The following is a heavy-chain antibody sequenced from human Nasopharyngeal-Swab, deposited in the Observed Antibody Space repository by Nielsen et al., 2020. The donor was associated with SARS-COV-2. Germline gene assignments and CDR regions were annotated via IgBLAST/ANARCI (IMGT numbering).Heavy chain of an antibody. J-gene: IGHJ4*02. Sequence: SLQISCAASGFTFDDYAMHWVRQAPGKALEWVSGISWNSGSTGYADSVKRRFTISRDNAKNSLYLQMNSLRAEDTALYYCAKDNGSGWYEFDYWGQGTLVTVSS. CDR2: ISWNSGST. V-gene: IGHV3-9*01. CDR1: GFTFDDYA. D-gene: IGHD6-19*01. CDR3: AKDNGSGWYEFDY.